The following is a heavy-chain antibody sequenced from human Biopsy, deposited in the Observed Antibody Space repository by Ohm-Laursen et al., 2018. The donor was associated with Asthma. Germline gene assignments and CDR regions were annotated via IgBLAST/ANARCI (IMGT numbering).Heavy chain of an antibody. D-gene: IGHD3-22*01. V-gene: IGHV3-33*08. Sequence: SLRLSCTASGFVFRSHAMHWVRQAPGKGLEWVAVVSYDGGVAHYADSMKGRFTISRDNAKNTLYLQMNSLRAEDTAVYYCARGDSSNWSHYYFDYWGQGTLVTVSS. CDR2: VSYDGGVA. CDR3: ARGDSSNWSHYYFDY. CDR1: GFVFRSHA. J-gene: IGHJ4*02.